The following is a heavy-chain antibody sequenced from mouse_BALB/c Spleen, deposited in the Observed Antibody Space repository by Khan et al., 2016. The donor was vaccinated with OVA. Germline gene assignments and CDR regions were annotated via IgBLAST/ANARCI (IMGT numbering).Heavy chain of an antibody. D-gene: IGHD2-14*01. Sequence: QEVQSGPELKKPGETVRISCKASGYTFTTAGMQWVQKMPGKGLKWIGWINTHSGVPKYAEDFKGRFAFSLDTSASTVYLQITNLKNEDTATYFCARGGAAYYRNDGGAMDYWGQGTSVTVSS. J-gene: IGHJ4*01. CDR2: INTHSGVP. V-gene: IGHV9-4*02. CDR3: ARGGAAYYRNDGGAMDY. CDR1: GYTFTTAG.